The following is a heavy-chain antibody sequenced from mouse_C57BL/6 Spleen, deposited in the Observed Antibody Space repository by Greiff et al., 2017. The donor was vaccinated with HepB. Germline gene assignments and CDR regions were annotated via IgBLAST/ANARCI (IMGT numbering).Heavy chain of an antibody. D-gene: IGHD2-1*01. Sequence: QVQLQQSGAELVRPGASVTLSCKASGYTFTDYEMHWVKQTPVHGLEWIGAIDPETGGTAYNQKFKGKAILTADKSSSTAYMELSSLTSEDSAVYYCTRRDGNYFDYWGQGTTLTVSS. V-gene: IGHV1-15*01. J-gene: IGHJ2*01. CDR3: TRRDGNYFDY. CDR2: IDPETGGT. CDR1: GYTFTDYE.